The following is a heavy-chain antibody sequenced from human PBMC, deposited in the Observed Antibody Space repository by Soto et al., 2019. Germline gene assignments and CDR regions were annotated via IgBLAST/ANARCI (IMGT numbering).Heavy chain of an antibody. V-gene: IGHV1-18*04. CDR3: ARAPGGYDYFDY. J-gene: IGHJ4*02. D-gene: IGHD5-12*01. CDR1: GYTFTSYC. Sequence: ASVKVSCKASGYTFTSYCISWVLQAPGQGLEWMGWISAYNGNTNYAQKLQGRVTMTTDTSTSTAYMELRSLRSDDTAVYYCARAPGGYDYFDYWGQGTLVTVSS. CDR2: ISAYNGNT.